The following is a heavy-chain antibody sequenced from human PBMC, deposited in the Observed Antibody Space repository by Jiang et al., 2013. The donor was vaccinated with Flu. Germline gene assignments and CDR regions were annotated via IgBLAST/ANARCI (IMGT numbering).Heavy chain of an antibody. CDR1: GFTFDDYA. V-gene: IGHV3-9*01. D-gene: IGHD1-26*01. Sequence: QLVESGGGLVQPGRSLRLSCAASGFTFDDYAMHWVRQAPGKGLEWVSGISWNSGSIGYADSVKGRFTISRDNAKNSLYLQMNSLRAEDTALYYCAKGDVSKVGAVYYYYYYYMDVWGKGTTVTVSS. CDR2: ISWNSGSI. CDR3: AKGDVSKVGAVYYYYYYYMDV. J-gene: IGHJ6*03.